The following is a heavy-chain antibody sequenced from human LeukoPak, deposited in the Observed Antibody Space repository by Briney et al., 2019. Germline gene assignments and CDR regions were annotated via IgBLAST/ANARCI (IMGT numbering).Heavy chain of an antibody. CDR1: GYTFTDYY. CDR3: ARRPHSSGWSSSITLFEH. V-gene: IGHV1-2*02. CDR2: INPNSGDT. Sequence: ASMKDSCKASGYTFTDYYIHCVRQTPGQGLEWMGWINPNSGDTNYAQKFQGRVTMTSDTSISTAYMELSSLRSDDTAIYYCARRPHSSGWSSSITLFEHWGQGTLVTVSS. J-gene: IGHJ4*02. D-gene: IGHD6-19*01.